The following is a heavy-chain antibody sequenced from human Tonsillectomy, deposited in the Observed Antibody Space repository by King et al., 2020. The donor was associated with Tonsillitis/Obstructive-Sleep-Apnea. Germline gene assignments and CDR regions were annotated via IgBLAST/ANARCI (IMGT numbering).Heavy chain of an antibody. Sequence: VQLQQWGAGLLKPSETLSLTCAVYGGSFSGYYWSWIRQPPGKGLEWIGEINHSGSTNYNPSLKSRVTISVDTSKNQFSLKLSSVTAADTAVYYCASGVVVPAALDWRWFDPWGQGTLVTVSS. D-gene: IGHD2-2*01. J-gene: IGHJ5*02. V-gene: IGHV4-34*01. CDR3: ASGVVVPAALDWRWFDP. CDR1: GGSFSGYY. CDR2: INHSGST.